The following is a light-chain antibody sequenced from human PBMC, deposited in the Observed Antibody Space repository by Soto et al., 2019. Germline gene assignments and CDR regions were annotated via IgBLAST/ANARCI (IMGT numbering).Light chain of an antibody. J-gene: IGKJ3*01. V-gene: IGKV3-11*01. CDR1: QSVRST. CDR2: DTY. Sequence: EIVLTQSPATLSLSPGEGATLSCRASQSVRSTFAWYQQKPGQAPRLLIYDTYKRATGIPARFSGSGSGTDFTLTISSLEPEDFAVYYCQQRSDWPVTFGPGTKVDIK. CDR3: QQRSDWPVT.